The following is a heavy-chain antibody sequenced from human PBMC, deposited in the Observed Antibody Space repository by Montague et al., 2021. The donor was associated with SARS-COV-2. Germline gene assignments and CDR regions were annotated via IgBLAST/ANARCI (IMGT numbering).Heavy chain of an antibody. CDR3: ARGMIRGVTTTFDY. D-gene: IGHD3-10*01. V-gene: IGHV4-39*02. J-gene: IGHJ4*02. CDR1: SGSIISSVYY. Sequence: SETLSLTCSVSSGSIISSVYYCCWIHQPGGKELEWIGNIYYSGTTYYKPSLQSGGTISVETSKNHLSLRLSSVTAADTAVYFCARGMIRGVTTTFDYWGQGSQVTVSS. CDR2: IYYSGTT.